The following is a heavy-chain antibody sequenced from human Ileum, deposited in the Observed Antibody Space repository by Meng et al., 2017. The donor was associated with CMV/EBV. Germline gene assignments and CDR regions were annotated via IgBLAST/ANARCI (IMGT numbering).Heavy chain of an antibody. CDR3: AREGVGDSLLY. J-gene: IGHJ4*02. CDR1: GDSISSSIW. Sequence: CVGAGDSISSSIWGIWVRQPPGKGLEWIGEIHHSGGTHYNPSLKSRVTISLDKSKNQFSLDLNSVTAADTAVYYCAREGVGDSLLYWGQGTRVTVSS. V-gene: IGHV4-4*02. CDR2: IHHSGGT. D-gene: IGHD4-17*01.